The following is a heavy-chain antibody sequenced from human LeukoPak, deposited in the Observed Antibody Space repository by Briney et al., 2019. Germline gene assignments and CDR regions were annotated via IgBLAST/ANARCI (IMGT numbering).Heavy chain of an antibody. CDR3: AKLRVTVTQPVDY. CDR1: GFTFSSYE. V-gene: IGHV3-48*03. CDR2: ISSSGSTI. J-gene: IGHJ4*02. Sequence: PGGSLRLSCAASGFTFSSYEMNWVRQAPGKGLEWVSYISSSGSTIYYADSVKGRFTISRDNSKNTLYLQMNSLRAEDTAVYYCAKLRVTVTQPVDYWGQGTLVTVSS. D-gene: IGHD4-17*01.